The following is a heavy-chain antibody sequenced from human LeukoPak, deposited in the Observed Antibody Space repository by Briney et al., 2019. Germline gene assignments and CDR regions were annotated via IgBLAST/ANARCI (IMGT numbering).Heavy chain of an antibody. Sequence: GGSLRLSCAASGFTFTSYTMNWVRQAPGKGPEWIAYIHMSPTTVFYADSVKGRFTISRDNAKNSVSLQMNSLRAEDTAVYYCARAGDYYSTGDYWGQGVLVTVSS. J-gene: IGHJ4*02. CDR3: ARAGDYYSTGDY. V-gene: IGHV3-48*01. CDR2: IHMSPTTV. D-gene: IGHD4-17*01. CDR1: GFTFTSYT.